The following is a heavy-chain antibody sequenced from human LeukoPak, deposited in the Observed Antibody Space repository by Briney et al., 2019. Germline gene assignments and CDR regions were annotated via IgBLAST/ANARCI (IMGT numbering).Heavy chain of an antibody. CDR1: GGSISSYY. D-gene: IGHD5-24*01. CDR3: ARDLGYNYDY. CDR2: IYYSGST. Sequence: PSETLSLTCTVSGGSISSYYWSWIRQPPGKGLEWIGYIYYSGSTNYNPSLKSRATISVDTSKNQFSLKLSSVTAADTAVYYCARDLGYNYDYWAQGTLVTVSS. J-gene: IGHJ4*02. V-gene: IGHV4-59*01.